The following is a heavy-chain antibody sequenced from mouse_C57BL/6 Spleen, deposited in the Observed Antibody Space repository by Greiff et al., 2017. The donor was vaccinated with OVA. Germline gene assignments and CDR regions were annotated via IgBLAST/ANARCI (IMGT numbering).Heavy chain of an antibody. Sequence: VQLQQPGAELVMPGASVKLSCKASGYTFTSYWMHWVKQRPGQGLEWIGEIDPSDSYTNYNQKFKGKSTLTVDISSSTAYMQLSSLTSEDSAVYYWARSIFPYYFDYWGQGTTLTVSS. CDR2: IDPSDSYT. J-gene: IGHJ2*01. V-gene: IGHV1-69*01. CDR1: GYTFTSYW. CDR3: ARSIFPYYFDY.